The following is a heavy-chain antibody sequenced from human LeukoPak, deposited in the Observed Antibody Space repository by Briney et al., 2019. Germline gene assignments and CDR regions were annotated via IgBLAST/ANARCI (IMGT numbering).Heavy chain of an antibody. J-gene: IGHJ5*02. D-gene: IGHD3-22*01. CDR2: ISAYNGNT. V-gene: IGHV1-18*01. Sequence: ASVKVSCKASGYTFTSYGISWVRQAPGQGLEWMGWISAYNGNTNYAQKLQGRVTMTTDTSTSTAYMELRSLRSDDTAVYYCARGSYYYDSSGYYYANWFDPWGQGTLVTVSS. CDR3: ARGSYYYDSSGYYYANWFDP. CDR1: GYTFTSYG.